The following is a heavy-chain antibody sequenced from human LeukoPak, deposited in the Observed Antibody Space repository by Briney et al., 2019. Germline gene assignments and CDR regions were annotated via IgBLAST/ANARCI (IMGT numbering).Heavy chain of an antibody. Sequence: SVKVSCKASGGTFSSYAISWVRQVPGQGLERMGGIIPIFGTANYAQKFQGRVTITADESTSTAYMELSSLRSEDTAVYYCASSGASIAVAGTDVAYWGQGTLVTVSS. CDR2: IIPIFGTA. CDR1: GGTFSSYA. CDR3: ASSGASIAVAGTDVAY. J-gene: IGHJ4*02. V-gene: IGHV1-69*13. D-gene: IGHD6-19*01.